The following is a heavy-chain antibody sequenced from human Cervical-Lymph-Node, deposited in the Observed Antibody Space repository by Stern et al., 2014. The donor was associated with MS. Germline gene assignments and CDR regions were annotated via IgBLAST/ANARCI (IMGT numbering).Heavy chain of an antibody. CDR3: VRRRDSDSYDTFDI. CDR1: GYSFSNFW. J-gene: IGHJ3*02. D-gene: IGHD3-22*01. V-gene: IGHV5-51*01. Sequence: EMQLVESGAEVKKPGESLKISCKTSGYSFSNFWIGWVRQKPGKGLEWMGIIYPEDSDTTYSPSFQGHVPISADESISTAYLQWRSLKASDTAMYYCVRRRDSDSYDTFDIWGQGTMLIVSS. CDR2: IYPEDSDT.